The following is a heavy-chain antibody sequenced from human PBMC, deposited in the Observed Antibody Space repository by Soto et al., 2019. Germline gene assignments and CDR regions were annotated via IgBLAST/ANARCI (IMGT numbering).Heavy chain of an antibody. CDR3: ATAIAATGPADS. J-gene: IGHJ4*02. CDR2: IIPIFGTT. V-gene: IGHV1-69*06. Sequence: SVKVSCKASGGTFSSYAISWVRQAPGQGLEWMGGIIPIFGTTNYAQKFQGRVTITADTSTSTAHMELRGLRSDDTAVYYCATAIAATGPADSWGQGTLVTVSS. CDR1: GGTFSSYA. D-gene: IGHD6-13*01.